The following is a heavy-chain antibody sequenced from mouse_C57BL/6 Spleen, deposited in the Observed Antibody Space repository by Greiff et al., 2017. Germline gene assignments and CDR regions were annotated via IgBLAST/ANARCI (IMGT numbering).Heavy chain of an antibody. Sequence: EVMLVESGGGLVQPGGSMKLSCAASGFTFSDAWMDWVRQSPEKGLEWVAEIRNKANNHATYYAESVKGRFTISRDDSKSSVYLQMNSLRAEDTGIYYCTRGRNRNFDYWGQGTTLTVSS. CDR3: TRGRNRNFDY. J-gene: IGHJ2*01. V-gene: IGHV6-6*01. D-gene: IGHD2-14*01. CDR1: GFTFSDAW. CDR2: IRNKANNHAT.